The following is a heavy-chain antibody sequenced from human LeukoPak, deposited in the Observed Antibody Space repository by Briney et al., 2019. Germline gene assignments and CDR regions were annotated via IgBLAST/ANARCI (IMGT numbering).Heavy chain of an antibody. Sequence: GGSLKISCKTSGYTFINFWIAWVRQVPGKGLEWMGIIHPGDSDTRYSPSFQGQVNISVDKSISTAYLQWNSLKASDTAMYYCARRGLSGYSSATTCYDAFDLWGQGIMVTVSS. J-gene: IGHJ3*01. CDR1: GYTFINFW. CDR2: IHPGDSDT. V-gene: IGHV5-51*01. D-gene: IGHD2-15*01. CDR3: ARRGLSGYSSATTCYDAFDL.